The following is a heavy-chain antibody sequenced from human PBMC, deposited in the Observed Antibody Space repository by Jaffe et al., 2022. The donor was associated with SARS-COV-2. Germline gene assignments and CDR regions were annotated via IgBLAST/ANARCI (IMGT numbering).Heavy chain of an antibody. CDR3: ASHASSSWYFY. V-gene: IGHV4-59*08. CDR2: IYYSGST. D-gene: IGHD6-13*01. J-gene: IGHJ4*02. CDR1: GGSISSYY. Sequence: QVQLQESGPGLVKPSETLSLTCTVSGGSISSYYWSWIRQPPGKGLEWIGYIYYSGSTNYNPSLKSRVTISVDTSKNQFSLKLSSVTAADTAVYYCASHASSSWYFYWGQGTLVTVSS.